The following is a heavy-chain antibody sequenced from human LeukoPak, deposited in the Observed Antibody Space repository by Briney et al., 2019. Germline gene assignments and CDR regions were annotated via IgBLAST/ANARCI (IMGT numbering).Heavy chain of an antibody. CDR3: ARAESGYDYNWFDP. J-gene: IGHJ5*02. CDR1: GGTFSSYA. CDR2: IIPVFGTT. D-gene: IGHD5-12*01. V-gene: IGHV1-69*05. Sequence: SVKVSCKASGGTFSSYAISWVRQAPGQGLEWMGGIIPVFGTTNYAQKFQGRVTMTRDTSISTAYMELSRLRSDDTAVYYCARAESGYDYNWFDPWGQGTLVTVSS.